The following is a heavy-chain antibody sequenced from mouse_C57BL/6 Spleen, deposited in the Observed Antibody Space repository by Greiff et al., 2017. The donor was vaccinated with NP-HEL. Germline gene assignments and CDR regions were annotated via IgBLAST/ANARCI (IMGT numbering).Heavy chain of an antibody. CDR2: IWRGGST. J-gene: IGHJ4*01. CDR1: GFSLTSYG. V-gene: IGHV2-5*01. Sequence: VKLMESGPGLVQPSQSLSITCTVSGFSLTSYGVHWVRQSPGKGLEWLGVIWRGGSTDYNAAFMSRLSITKDNSKSQVFFKMNSLQADDTAIYYCAKKVSYYSNYRYAMDYWGQGTSVTVSS. CDR3: AKKVSYYSNYRYAMDY. D-gene: IGHD2-5*01.